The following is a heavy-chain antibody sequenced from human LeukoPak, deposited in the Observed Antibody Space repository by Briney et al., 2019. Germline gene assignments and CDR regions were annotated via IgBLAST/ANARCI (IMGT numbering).Heavy chain of an antibody. Sequence: ASVKVSCKASGYTFTGYDMHWVRQAPGQGLEWMGWINPNSGGTNYAQKFQGRVTMTRDTSISTAYMELSRLRSDDTAVYYCARGEFTIFGVMSVAFDIWGQGTMVTVSS. D-gene: IGHD3-3*01. V-gene: IGHV1-2*02. CDR2: INPNSGGT. CDR1: GYTFTGYD. J-gene: IGHJ3*02. CDR3: ARGEFTIFGVMSVAFDI.